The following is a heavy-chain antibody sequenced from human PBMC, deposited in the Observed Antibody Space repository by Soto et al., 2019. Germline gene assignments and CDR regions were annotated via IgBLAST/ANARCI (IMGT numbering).Heavy chain of an antibody. CDR3: ARDFCSGRSCYDDYYGMDV. CDR2: INAGNGNT. V-gene: IGHV1-3*01. Sequence: QVQIVQSGAEVKKPGASVKVSCKASGYTFTSNAMHWVRQAPGQRLEWMGWINAGNGNTKYSQKFQGRVTITRDTSASTAYMELSSLRSEDTAVYYCARDFCSGRSCYDDYYGMDVWGPGTTVTVSS. J-gene: IGHJ6*02. D-gene: IGHD2-15*01. CDR1: GYTFTSNA.